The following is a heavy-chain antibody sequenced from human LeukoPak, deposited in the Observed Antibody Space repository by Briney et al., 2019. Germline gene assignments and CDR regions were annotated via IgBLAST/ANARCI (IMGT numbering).Heavy chain of an antibody. D-gene: IGHD6-19*01. J-gene: IGHJ4*02. CDR1: GFIFTSYW. CDR3: ARSRQWLVLNPFDY. CDR2: IKQDGSEK. V-gene: IGHV3-7*01. Sequence: GGSLRLSCAASGFIFTSYWMSWVRQAPGKGLEWVANIKQDGSEKYYVDSVKGRFTISRDNAKNSLYLQMNSLRAEDTAVYYCARSRQWLVLNPFDYWGQGTLVTVSS.